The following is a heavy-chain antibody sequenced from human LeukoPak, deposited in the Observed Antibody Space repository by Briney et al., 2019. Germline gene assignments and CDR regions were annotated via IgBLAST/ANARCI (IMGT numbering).Heavy chain of an antibody. Sequence: GGSLRLSCAASGFIFTNYFMSWVRQAPGKGLEWVSAISGSGGSTYYADSVKGRFTISRDNSKNTLYLQMNSLRAEDTAVYYCAKGGSRGQNWFDPWGQGTLVTVSS. CDR3: AKGGSRGQNWFDP. CDR2: ISGSGGST. D-gene: IGHD5-12*01. V-gene: IGHV3-23*01. CDR1: GFIFTNYF. J-gene: IGHJ5*02.